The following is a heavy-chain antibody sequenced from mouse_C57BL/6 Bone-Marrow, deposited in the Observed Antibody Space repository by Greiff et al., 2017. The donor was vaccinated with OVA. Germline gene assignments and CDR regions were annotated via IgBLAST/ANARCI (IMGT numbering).Heavy chain of an antibody. CDR3: ARDSLLGWYFDV. Sequence: EVKLVESGGGLVKPGGSLKLSCAASGFTFSSYAMSWVRQTPEKRLEWVATISDGGSYTYYPDNVKGRFTISRDNAKNNLYLQMSHLKSEDTAMYYCARDSLLGWYFDVWGTGTTVTVSS. V-gene: IGHV5-4*01. CDR2: ISDGGSYT. D-gene: IGHD1-1*01. J-gene: IGHJ1*03. CDR1: GFTFSSYA.